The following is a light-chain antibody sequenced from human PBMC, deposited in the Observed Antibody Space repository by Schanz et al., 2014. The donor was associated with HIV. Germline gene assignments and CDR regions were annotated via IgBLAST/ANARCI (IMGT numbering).Light chain of an antibody. J-gene: IGKJ4*01. CDR2: DAS. CDR3: EQRSNWPRS. CDR1: QSVSTY. V-gene: IGKV3-11*01. Sequence: EIVLTQSPATLSLSPGERATLSCRASQSVSTYLAWYQQKPGQAPRLLIYDASNRATGIPARFSGSGSGTDFTLTISSLEPEDLAVYYGEQRSNWPRSFGGGTQVEIK.